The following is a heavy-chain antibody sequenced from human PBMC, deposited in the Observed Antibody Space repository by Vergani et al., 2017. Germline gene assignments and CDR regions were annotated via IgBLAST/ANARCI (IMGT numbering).Heavy chain of an antibody. D-gene: IGHD3-22*01. CDR3: AKEKEDSSGYYYVRGCFQH. CDR1: GFTFSSYA. V-gene: IGHV3-23*01. J-gene: IGHJ1*01. Sequence: EVQLLESGGGLVQPGGSLRLSCAASGFTFSSYAMSWVRQAPGKGLEWVSAISGSGGSTYYADSVKGRFTISRDNSKNTLYLQMNSLRAEDTAVYYCAKEKEDSSGYYYVRGCFQHWGQGTLVTVSS. CDR2: ISGSGGST.